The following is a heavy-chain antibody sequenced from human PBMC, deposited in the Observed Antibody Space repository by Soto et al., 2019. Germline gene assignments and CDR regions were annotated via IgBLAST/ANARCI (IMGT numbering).Heavy chain of an antibody. D-gene: IGHD6-25*01. Sequence: QVQLVESGGGVVQPGRSLRLSCAASGFTFSSYGMHWVRQAPGKGLEWVAVIWYDGSNKYYADSVKGRFTISRDNSKNTLYLQMNSLRAEDTAVYYCARGAVDFHPFDYWGQGTLVTVSS. CDR3: ARGAVDFHPFDY. CDR2: IWYDGSNK. V-gene: IGHV3-33*01. J-gene: IGHJ4*02. CDR1: GFTFSSYG.